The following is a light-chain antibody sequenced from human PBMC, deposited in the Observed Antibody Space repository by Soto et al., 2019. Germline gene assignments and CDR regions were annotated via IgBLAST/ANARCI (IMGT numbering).Light chain of an antibody. J-gene: IGKJ1*01. CDR1: ESISSSY. CDR3: QQSYSTPRT. Sequence: EIVLTQSPGTLSLSPGEGATLSCRASESISSSYLAWYQQRPGQSPRLLIYAASSRAAGIPDRFSGSGSGADFTLTISRLEPEDFATYYCQQSYSTPRTFGQGTKVEIK. V-gene: IGKV3-20*01. CDR2: AAS.